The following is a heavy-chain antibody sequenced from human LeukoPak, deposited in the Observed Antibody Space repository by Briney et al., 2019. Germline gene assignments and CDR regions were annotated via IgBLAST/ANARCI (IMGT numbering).Heavy chain of an antibody. CDR3: AKAVDGAFDI. D-gene: IGHD3/OR15-3a*01. V-gene: IGHV3-9*01. Sequence: GRSLRLSCAASGFTFDDYAMHWVRQAPGKGLEWVSGISWSSGSIGYADSVKGRFTISRDNAKNSLYLQMNSLRAEDTALYYCAKAVDGAFDIWGQGTMVTVSS. CDR2: ISWSSGSI. CDR1: GFTFDDYA. J-gene: IGHJ3*02.